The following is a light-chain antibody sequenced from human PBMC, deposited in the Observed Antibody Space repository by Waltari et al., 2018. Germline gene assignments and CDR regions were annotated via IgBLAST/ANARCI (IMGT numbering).Light chain of an antibody. CDR3: ASWDGSLSGYV. J-gene: IGLJ1*01. V-gene: IGLV1-44*01. CDR1: SSNIGSKT. CDR2: NNE. Sequence: QSVLTQPPSASGTPGQRVTISCSGSSSNIGSKTVNWYQQLPGTAPKLLIFNNEARPSGVPDRFPGSWSGTSASLAISGLQSDDEATYYCASWDGSLSGYVFGTGTRVTVL.